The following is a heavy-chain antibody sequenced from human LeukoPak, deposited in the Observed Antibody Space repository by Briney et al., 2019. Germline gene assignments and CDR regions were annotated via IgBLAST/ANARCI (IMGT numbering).Heavy chain of an antibody. J-gene: IGHJ6*02. CDR2: IGGEKSGSWT. Sequence: GGSLRLSCAASGFTFSSYSMNWVRQAPGKGLEWLSAIGGEKSGSWTKSADSVKGRFTISRDNAKNSLYLQMNSLRAEDTAVYYCARGRLDYDILTGYPYYYGMDVWGQGTTVTVSS. D-gene: IGHD3-9*01. CDR1: GFTFSSYS. V-gene: IGHV3-21*01. CDR3: ARGRLDYDILTGYPYYYGMDV.